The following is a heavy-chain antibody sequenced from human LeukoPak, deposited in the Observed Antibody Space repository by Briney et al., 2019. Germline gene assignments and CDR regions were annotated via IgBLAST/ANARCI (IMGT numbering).Heavy chain of an antibody. CDR3: SRGQSISAVAV. Sequence: SETLSLTCTVSGFSISSGHYWGWTRQPPGKGLEWIASISHSGTTFYNPSLKSRVTISVDTSKNQFSLTVTSVTAADTAVHYCSRGQSISAVAVWGQGTLVTVSS. CDR1: GFSISSGHY. V-gene: IGHV4-38-2*02. D-gene: IGHD6-13*01. CDR2: ISHSGTT. J-gene: IGHJ4*02.